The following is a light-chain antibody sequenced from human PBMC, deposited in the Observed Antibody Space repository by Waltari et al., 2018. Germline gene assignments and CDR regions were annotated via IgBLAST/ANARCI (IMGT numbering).Light chain of an antibody. CDR1: NIGSKS. Sequence: YVLTQPPSVSVDPGKTARLTCGGDNIGSKSVNWYQQKPGQAPVLVMFYDSDRPSEIPGRVSGSNSGNTASLTISWVEAGDEADYHCQVWDDVTDSGVFGGGTKLTVL. J-gene: IGLJ3*02. CDR3: QVWDDVTDSGV. V-gene: IGLV3-21*04. CDR2: YDS.